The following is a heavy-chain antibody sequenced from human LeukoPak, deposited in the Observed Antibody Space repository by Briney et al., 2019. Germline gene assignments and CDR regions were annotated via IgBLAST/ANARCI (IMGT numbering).Heavy chain of an antibody. CDR1: EFSVGSNY. V-gene: IGHV3-48*03. D-gene: IGHD1-26*01. CDR2: ISSSGSTI. CDR3: ARDSSGSYYALLDY. J-gene: IGHJ4*02. Sequence: PGGSLRLSCAASEFSVGSNYMTWVRQAPGKGLEWVSYISSSGSTIYYADSVKGRFTISRDNAKNSLYLQMNSLRAEDTAVYYCARDSSGSYYALLDYWGQGTLVTVSS.